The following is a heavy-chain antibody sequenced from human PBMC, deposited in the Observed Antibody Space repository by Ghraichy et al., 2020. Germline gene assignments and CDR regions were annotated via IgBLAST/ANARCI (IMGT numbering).Heavy chain of an antibody. CDR1: GFTFSSYS. J-gene: IGHJ3*02. CDR2: ISSSSSYI. CDR3: ATRDYYDSSGYDYDAFDI. Sequence: GGSLRLSCAASGFTFSSYSMNWVRQAPGKGLEWVSSISSSSSYIYYADSVKGRFTISRDNAKNSLYLQMNSLRAEDTAVYYCATRDYYDSSGYDYDAFDIWGQGTMVTVSS. V-gene: IGHV3-21*01. D-gene: IGHD3-22*01.